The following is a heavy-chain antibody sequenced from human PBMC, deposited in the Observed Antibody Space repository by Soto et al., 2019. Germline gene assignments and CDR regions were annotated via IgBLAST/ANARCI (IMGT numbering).Heavy chain of an antibody. J-gene: IGHJ4*02. Sequence: ASVKVSCKASGYTFTSYDINWVRQATGQGLEWMGWMNPNSGNTGYAQKFQGRVTMTRNTSISTAYMELSSLRAEDTAVYYCASSSSSSTYYFDYWGQGTLVTVSS. CDR1: GYTFTSYD. D-gene: IGHD6-6*01. CDR2: MNPNSGNT. V-gene: IGHV1-8*01. CDR3: ASSSSSSTYYFDY.